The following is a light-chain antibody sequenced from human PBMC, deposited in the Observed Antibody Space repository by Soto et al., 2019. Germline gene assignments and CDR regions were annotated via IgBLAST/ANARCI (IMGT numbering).Light chain of an antibody. V-gene: IGLV2-23*01. CDR2: EGI. J-gene: IGLJ1*01. CDR3: CSYAATYTFV. Sequence: QSVLTQPASVSGSPGQSITISCTGTSSTVGGFNVVSWYQQHPGKAPKVIIYEGIKRPSGVSNRFSGSKSGNTASLTISGLQAEDEADYYCCSYAATYTFVFGGGTKVTVL. CDR1: SSTVGGFNV.